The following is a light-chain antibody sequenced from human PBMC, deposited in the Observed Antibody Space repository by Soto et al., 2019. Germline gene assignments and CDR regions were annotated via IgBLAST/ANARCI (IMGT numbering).Light chain of an antibody. V-gene: IGKV3-11*01. CDR1: QSVSSN. J-gene: IGKJ5*01. CDR2: GAS. CDR3: QQRSNSIT. Sequence: EIWLTDAPGTLAFSPGGRTTLTCRASQSVSSNLAWYQQKPGQAPRLLIYGASTRATGIPARFSGSGSGTEFTLTISSLEPEDFAVYYCQQRSNSITFGQGTRLEIK.